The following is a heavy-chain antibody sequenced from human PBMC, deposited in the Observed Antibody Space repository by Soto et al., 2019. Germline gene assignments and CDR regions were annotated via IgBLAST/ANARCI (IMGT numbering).Heavy chain of an antibody. J-gene: IGHJ4*02. CDR1: GGSISSGGYY. CDR2: IYYSGST. CDR3: ARAVVGATITFDY. Sequence: SETLSLTCTVPGGSISSGGYYWSWIRQHPGKGLEWIGYIYYSGSTYYNPSLKSRVTISVDTSKNQFSLKLSSVAAADTAVYYCARAVVGATITFDYWGQGTLVTVSS. V-gene: IGHV4-31*03. D-gene: IGHD1-26*01.